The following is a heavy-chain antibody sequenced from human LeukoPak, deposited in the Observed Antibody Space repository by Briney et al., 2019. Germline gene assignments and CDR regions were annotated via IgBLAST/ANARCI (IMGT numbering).Heavy chain of an antibody. D-gene: IGHD6-19*01. CDR3: ARGGSGWSKTFDN. J-gene: IGHJ4*02. CDR1: GGSISSGSYY. CDR2: IYTSGST. V-gene: IGHV4-61*02. Sequence: SETLSLTCTVSGGSISSGSYYWSWIRQPAGKGLEWIGRIYTSGSTNYNPSLKSRVTISVDTSKTQFSLKLSSVTAADTAVYYCARGGSGWSKTFDNWGQGTLVTVSS.